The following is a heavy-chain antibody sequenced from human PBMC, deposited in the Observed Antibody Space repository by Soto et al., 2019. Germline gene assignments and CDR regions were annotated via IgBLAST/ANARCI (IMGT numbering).Heavy chain of an antibody. CDR3: AKLSGYDYYYYIDV. CDR2: ITGSGGST. J-gene: IGHJ6*03. Sequence: GSLRLSGAGSGFTFSAFAMNWVRQAPGKGLEWVSAITGSGGSTYYVDSVKGRFTISRDNSKNTLHLQMNSLRAEDSAVYYCAKLSGYDYYYYIDVWGKGTTVTVSS. CDR1: GFTFSAFA. D-gene: IGHD1-26*01. V-gene: IGHV3-23*01.